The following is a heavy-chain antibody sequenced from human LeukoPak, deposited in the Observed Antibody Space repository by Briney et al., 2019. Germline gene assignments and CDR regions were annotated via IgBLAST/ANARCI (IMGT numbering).Heavy chain of an antibody. D-gene: IGHD6-19*01. CDR2: ISGSGGST. Sequence: GGSLRLSCVASGFTFSNYAMSWVRQAPEKGLDWVSVISGSGGSTYYADSVKGRFTISRGNSKNTLYLQMNSLRAEDTAVYYCAKVGYSGWYDYWGQGTLVTVSS. CDR1: GFTFSNYA. CDR3: AKVGYSGWYDY. J-gene: IGHJ4*02. V-gene: IGHV3-23*01.